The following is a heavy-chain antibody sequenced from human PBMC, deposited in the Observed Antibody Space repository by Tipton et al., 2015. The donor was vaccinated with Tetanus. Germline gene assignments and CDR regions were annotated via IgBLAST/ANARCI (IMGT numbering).Heavy chain of an antibody. J-gene: IGHJ4*02. Sequence: TLSLTCTVSRGPISSYYWSWIRQPAGKGLEWVGHISNGNTDYSTSLKSRVTLSVDLSKNQFSLQLRAVTAADTAVYYCVRGRGLGAYSFGFEYWGQGAQVIVSS. CDR3: VRGRGLGAYSFGFEY. CDR1: RGPISSYY. CDR2: ISNGNT. D-gene: IGHD5-18*01. V-gene: IGHV4-4*07.